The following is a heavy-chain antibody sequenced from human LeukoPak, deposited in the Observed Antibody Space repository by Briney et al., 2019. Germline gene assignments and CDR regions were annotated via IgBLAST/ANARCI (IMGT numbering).Heavy chain of an antibody. Sequence: SETLSLTCTVSGGSISSYYWSWIRQPPGKGLEWIGYIYYRGSTNYNPSLKSRVTISVDTSKNQFSLKLSSVTAADTAVYYCARISSLTGNFDYWGQGTLVTVSS. CDR1: GGSISSYY. CDR2: IYYRGST. D-gene: IGHD7-27*01. V-gene: IGHV4-59*08. J-gene: IGHJ4*02. CDR3: ARISSLTGNFDY.